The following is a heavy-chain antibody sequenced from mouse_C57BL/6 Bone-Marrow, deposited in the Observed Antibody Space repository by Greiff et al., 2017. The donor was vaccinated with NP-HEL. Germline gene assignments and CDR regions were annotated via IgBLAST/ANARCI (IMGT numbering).Heavy chain of an antibody. Sequence: VQLQQPGTELVKPGASVKLSCKASGYTFTSYGISWVKQRTGQGLEWIGEIYPRSGNTYYNEKFKGKATLTADKSSSTAYMEHRSLTSEDSAVYFCARLLTTVPATQLRRAMDYWGQGTSVTVSS. CDR1: GYTFTSYG. CDR2: IYPRSGNT. D-gene: IGHD1-1*01. J-gene: IGHJ4*01. CDR3: ARLLTTVPATQLRRAMDY. V-gene: IGHV1-81*01.